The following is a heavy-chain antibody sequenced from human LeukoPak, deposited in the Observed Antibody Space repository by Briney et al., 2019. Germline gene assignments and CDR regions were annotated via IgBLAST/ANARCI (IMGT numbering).Heavy chain of an antibody. CDR3: ARGSASGTPGYFQH. D-gene: IGHD6-13*01. CDR2: INTYNGHK. Sequence: ASVKVSCKASGYTLSSYDVSWVRQAPGQGLEWMGWINTYNGHKKYAQKVQGRVTMTTDSSTSTAYMELRSLTSDDTALYYCARGSASGTPGYFQHWGQGTLVTVSS. CDR1: GYTLSSYD. J-gene: IGHJ1*01. V-gene: IGHV1-18*04.